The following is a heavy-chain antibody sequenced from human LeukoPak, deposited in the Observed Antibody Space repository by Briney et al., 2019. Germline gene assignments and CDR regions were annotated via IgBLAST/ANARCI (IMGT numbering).Heavy chain of an antibody. CDR3: ARLGNYTGYVRDAFDI. Sequence: PSETLSLTCTVSGSSISSYYWSWIRQPPGKGLEWIGYIYTSGSTNYNPSLRSRVTISADMSKHHCSLKLSSVTAADTAVYYCARLGNYTGYVRDAFDIWGQGTMVTVSS. V-gene: IGHV4-4*09. J-gene: IGHJ3*02. CDR2: IYTSGST. CDR1: GSSISSYY. D-gene: IGHD5-12*01.